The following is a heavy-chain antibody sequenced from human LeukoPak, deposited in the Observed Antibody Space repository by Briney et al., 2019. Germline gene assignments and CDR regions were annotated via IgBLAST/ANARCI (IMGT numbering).Heavy chain of an antibody. CDR3: AKDQLYSSGPPDY. D-gene: IGHD6-19*01. CDR2: ISGSGGST. V-gene: IGHV3-23*01. J-gene: IGHJ4*02. Sequence: GGSLRLSCAASGFTFSSYTMSWVRQAPGKGLKWVSAISGSGGSTYYADSVKGRFTISRDNSKNTLYLEMNSLRVEDTAVYYCAKDQLYSSGPPDYWGQGTLVTVSS. CDR1: GFTFSSYT.